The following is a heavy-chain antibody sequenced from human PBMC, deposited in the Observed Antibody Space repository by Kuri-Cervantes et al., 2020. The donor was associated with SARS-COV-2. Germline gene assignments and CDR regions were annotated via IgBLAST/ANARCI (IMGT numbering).Heavy chain of an antibody. CDR2: ISGSGGST. D-gene: IGHD3-3*01. CDR1: GFTFNSFA. V-gene: IGHV3-23*01. CDR3: TRYDFWSGYYHDY. J-gene: IGHJ4*02. Sequence: GESLKISCAASGFTFNSFAMNWVRQAPGKGPEWVSAISGSGGSTFYADSVNGRFTISRDNAKNTLYLQMNSLRAEDTAVYYCTRYDFWSGYYHDYWGQGTLVTVSS.